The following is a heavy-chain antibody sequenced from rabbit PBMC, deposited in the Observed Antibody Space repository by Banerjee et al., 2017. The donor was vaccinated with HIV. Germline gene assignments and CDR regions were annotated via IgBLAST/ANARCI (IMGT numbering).Heavy chain of an antibody. CDR3: ARNMGYGSSSGYYGL. CDR2: IYTSSGRT. D-gene: IGHD1-1*01. CDR1: GFSFSSSYW. J-gene: IGHJ4*01. V-gene: IGHV1S40*01. Sequence: QSLEESGGDLVKPGASLTLTCTASGFSFSSSYWICWVRQAPGKGLEWIACIYTSSGRTWYASWVNGRFTISKTSSTTVTLQMTSLTAADTATYFCARNMGYGSSSGYYGLWGPGTLVTVS.